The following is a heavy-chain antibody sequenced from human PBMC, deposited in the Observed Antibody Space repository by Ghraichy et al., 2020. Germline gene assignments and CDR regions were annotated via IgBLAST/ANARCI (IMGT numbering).Heavy chain of an antibody. CDR3: AIDVAGSYYH. CDR1: GSTLSDLF. CDR2: FDPEDGET. Sequence: ASVKVSCKVSGSTLSDLFTAYLLESPGKGLEWMGGFDPEDGETIYAQKFQGRVTMTEDTSTDTAYMELSTLRSEDTAVYYCAIDVAGSYYHWGQGTLVTVSS. J-gene: IGHJ5*02. D-gene: IGHD1-26*01. V-gene: IGHV1-24*01.